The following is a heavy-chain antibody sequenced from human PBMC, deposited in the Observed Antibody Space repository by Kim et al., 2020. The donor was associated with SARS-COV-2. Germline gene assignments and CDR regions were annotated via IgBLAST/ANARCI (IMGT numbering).Heavy chain of an antibody. J-gene: IGHJ4*02. Sequence: KGRFTISRDNSKNTLYLQMNSLRAEDTAVYYCAKYPYYYDSSGYYFYFDYWGQGTLVTVSS. CDR3: AKYPYYYDSSGYYFYFDY. D-gene: IGHD3-22*01. V-gene: IGHV3-23*01.